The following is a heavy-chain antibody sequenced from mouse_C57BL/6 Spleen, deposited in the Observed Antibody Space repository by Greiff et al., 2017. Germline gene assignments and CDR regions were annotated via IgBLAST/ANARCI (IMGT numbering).Heavy chain of an antibody. Sequence: QVHLKQPGAELVKPGASVKMSCKASGYTFTSYWITWVKQRPGQGLEWIGDIYPGSGSTNYNEKFKSKATLTVDTSSSTAYMQLSSLTSEDSAVYYCARETDYFDYWGQGTTLTVSS. CDR3: ARETDYFDY. J-gene: IGHJ2*01. V-gene: IGHV1-55*01. CDR2: IYPGSGST. CDR1: GYTFTSYW.